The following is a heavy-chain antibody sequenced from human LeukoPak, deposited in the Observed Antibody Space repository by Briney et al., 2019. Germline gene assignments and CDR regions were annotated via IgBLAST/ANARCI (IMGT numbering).Heavy chain of an antibody. CDR3: ARDLITGTTGWFDP. CDR2: ISTSSS. J-gene: IGHJ5*02. CDR1: GFTFSSYS. V-gene: IGHV3-21*01. Sequence: GGSLRLSCVASGFTFSSYSMSWVRQAPGAGLEWVSSISTSSSYYAESVKGRFAISRDDAKNSLYLQMNSLRAEDTAVYYCARDLITGTTGWFDPWGQGTLVTVSS. D-gene: IGHD1-20*01.